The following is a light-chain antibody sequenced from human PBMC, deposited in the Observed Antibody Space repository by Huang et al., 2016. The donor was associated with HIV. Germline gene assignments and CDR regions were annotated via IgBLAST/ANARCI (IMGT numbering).Light chain of an antibody. CDR2: AAS. Sequence: DIQMTQSPSSLSASVGDRVVITCRASQDISNSLAWYQQKPGKAPNLLFYAASTLETAVPPRFSGGESGTEYTLTISSLQPEDFATYYCQQYYGIPLTFGGGTKVEIK. V-gene: IGKV1-NL1*01. J-gene: IGKJ4*01. CDR3: QQYYGIPLT. CDR1: QDISNS.